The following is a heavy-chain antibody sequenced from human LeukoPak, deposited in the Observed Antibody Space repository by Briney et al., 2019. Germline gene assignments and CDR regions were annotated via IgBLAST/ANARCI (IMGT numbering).Heavy chain of an antibody. CDR3: ARARGDYDFWSGYYLYYYYGMDV. CDR1: GGSVSFYY. J-gene: IGHJ6*02. Sequence: SETLSLTCTVSGGSVSFYYWSWIRQPPGKGLEWIGYIYYSGSTNYNPSLKSRVTISVDTSKNQFSLKLSSVTAADTAVYYCARARGDYDFWSGYYLYYYYGMDVWGQGTTVTVSS. CDR2: IYYSGST. V-gene: IGHV4-59*02. D-gene: IGHD3-3*01.